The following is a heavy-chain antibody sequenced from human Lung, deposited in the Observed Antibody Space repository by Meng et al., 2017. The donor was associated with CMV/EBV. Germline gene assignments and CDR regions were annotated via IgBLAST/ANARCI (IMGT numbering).Heavy chain of an antibody. CDR2: INPNSGNT. CDR1: GYTFTSYD. D-gene: IGHD3-22*01. CDR3: VRGCDSTGCEDY. Sequence: SXXVSCKASGYTFTSYDINWVRQATGQGLEWMGWINPNSGNTYYAPSLQGRVTMTRITSINTAYMELSSLRSEDTAVYYCVRGCDSTGCEDYWGQGTLVTVSS. V-gene: IGHV1-8*01. J-gene: IGHJ4*02.